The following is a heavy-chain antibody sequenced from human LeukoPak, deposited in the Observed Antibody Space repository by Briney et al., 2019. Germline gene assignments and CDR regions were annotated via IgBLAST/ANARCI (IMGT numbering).Heavy chain of an antibody. CDR1: GYTFTSYD. J-gene: IGHJ4*02. CDR2: MNPNSGKT. V-gene: IGHV1-8*03. CDR3: ARVGLGGRYSSSWYVPPDY. D-gene: IGHD6-13*01. Sequence: GASVKVSCKASGYTFTSYDINWVRQATGQGLEWMGWMNPNSGKTGYAQKFQGRVTITRNTSISTAYMELSSLRSEDTAVYYCARVGLGGRYSSSWYVPPDYWGQGTLVTVSS.